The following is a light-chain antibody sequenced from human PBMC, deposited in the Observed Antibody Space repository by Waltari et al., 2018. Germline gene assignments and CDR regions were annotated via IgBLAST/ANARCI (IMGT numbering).Light chain of an antibody. CDR1: PCVNVY. Sequence: IQLTQSPSSLAASLGARVTITCRASPCVNVYLAWYQQKPGKAPKLLIYAASTLQSGVSSRFSGSGSGTDFTLTINSLQPEDIATYYCQQFNASPRTFGQGTNVEIK. V-gene: IGKV1-9*01. J-gene: IGKJ1*01. CDR3: QQFNASPRT. CDR2: AAS.